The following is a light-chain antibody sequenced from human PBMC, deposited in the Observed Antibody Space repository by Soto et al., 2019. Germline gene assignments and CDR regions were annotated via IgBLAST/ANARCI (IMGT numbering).Light chain of an antibody. CDR1: QSVSSSY. Sequence: EVMLTQSPGTLSLSPGERATLSCRASQSVSSSYLAWYQQKPGQAPRLLIYAASTRATGIPDRFSGSGSGTDFSLTISRLEPEDFAVYYCQQYRTSPLTFGGGTKVEIK. J-gene: IGKJ4*01. V-gene: IGKV3-20*01. CDR3: QQYRTSPLT. CDR2: AAS.